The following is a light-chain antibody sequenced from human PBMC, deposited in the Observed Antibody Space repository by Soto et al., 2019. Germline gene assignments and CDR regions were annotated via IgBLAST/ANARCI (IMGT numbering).Light chain of an antibody. CDR3: QQYYTTPRT. J-gene: IGKJ1*01. CDR1: QGISNY. V-gene: IGKV1-27*01. CDR2: AAS. Sequence: IQMNQAPSSLSASIGDRVIITCRASQGISNYLAWYQQKPGKVPKLLIYAASTLQSGVPDRFSGSGSGTDFTLTISSLQAEDVAVYYCQQYYTTPRTFGQGSKVDI.